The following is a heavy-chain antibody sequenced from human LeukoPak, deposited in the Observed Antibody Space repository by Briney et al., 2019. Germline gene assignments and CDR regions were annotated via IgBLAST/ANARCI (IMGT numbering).Heavy chain of an antibody. Sequence: PGGSLRLSCAASGFTFSSYAMSWVRQAPGKGLEWVSAISGSGGSTYYADSVKGRFTISRDNSKNTLYLQMNSLRAEDTAVYYCAKDQVSSSWYPLSWYYYMDVWGKGTTVTVSS. V-gene: IGHV3-23*01. D-gene: IGHD6-13*01. CDR1: GFTFSSYA. CDR2: ISGSGGST. J-gene: IGHJ6*03. CDR3: AKDQVSSSWYPLSWYYYMDV.